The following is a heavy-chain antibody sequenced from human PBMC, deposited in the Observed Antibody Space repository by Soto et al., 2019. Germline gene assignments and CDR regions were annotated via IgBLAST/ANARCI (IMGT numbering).Heavy chain of an antibody. J-gene: IGHJ5*02. V-gene: IGHV1-69*13. CDR2: IIPIFGTA. Sequence: ASVKVSCKASGGTFSSYAISWVRQAPGQGLEWMGGIIPIFGTANYAQKFQGRVTITADESTSTAYMELSSLRSEDTAVYYCASIAAPLPAPWFDPWGQGTLVTVSS. CDR3: ASIAAPLPAPWFDP. CDR1: GGTFSSYA. D-gene: IGHD6-13*01.